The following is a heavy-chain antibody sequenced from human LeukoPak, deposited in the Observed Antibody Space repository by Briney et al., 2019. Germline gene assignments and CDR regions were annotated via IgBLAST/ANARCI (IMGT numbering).Heavy chain of an antibody. J-gene: IGHJ4*02. CDR1: GYTFTAYY. D-gene: IGHD6-13*01. Sequence: ASVKVSCRASGYTFTAYYIHWVRQAPGQGLEWMGWINPNSGGTNYAQKFQGRVTMTRDTSISTAYMELSRLGSDDTAVYYCAYDPGMADVLDDWGQGTLVTVSS. CDR2: INPNSGGT. CDR3: AYDPGMADVLDD. V-gene: IGHV1-2*02.